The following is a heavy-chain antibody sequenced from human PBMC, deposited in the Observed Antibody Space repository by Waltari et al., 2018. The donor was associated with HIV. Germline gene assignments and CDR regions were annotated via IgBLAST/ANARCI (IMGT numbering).Heavy chain of an antibody. CDR1: GFTVSSYW. J-gene: IGHJ4*02. CDR2: ISSDGTTT. Sequence: EVQLVESGGGLVQLGGSLRRSCPASGFTVSSYWMPLVRQRPGKGLVWVSRISSDGTTTSYADSVKGRFTISRDNAKNTLYLQMNSLRAEDTAVYYCTRDLARYNWNDIPLDYWGQGALVTVSS. D-gene: IGHD1-20*01. CDR3: TRDLARYNWNDIPLDY. V-gene: IGHV3-74*01.